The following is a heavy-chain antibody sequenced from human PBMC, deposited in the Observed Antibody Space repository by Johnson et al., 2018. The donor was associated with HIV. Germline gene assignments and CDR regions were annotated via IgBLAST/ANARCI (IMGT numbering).Heavy chain of an antibody. CDR3: ARVEGGSSSNAFDI. D-gene: IGHD6-13*01. J-gene: IGHJ3*02. CDR1: GFTFSDYY. CDR2: ISCSGSPI. Sequence: QVQLVGSGGGLVKPGGSLRLSCAASGFTFSDYYMSWIRQAPGKGLEWVSHISCSGSPINYADSVKGRFTISRDKSKNTMYLQMNSLSAEDTAVYYCARVEGGSSSNAFDIWGQGTMVTVSS. V-gene: IGHV3-11*04.